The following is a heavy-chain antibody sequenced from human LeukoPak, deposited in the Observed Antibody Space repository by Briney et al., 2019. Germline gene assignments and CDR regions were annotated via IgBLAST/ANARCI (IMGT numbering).Heavy chain of an antibody. Sequence: PSETLSLTCIVSDYSVTSGYSWGWIRQPPGKGLEWIGNIYHSGSRYYNPSLKSRVTISVDTSQNQFSLNLNSVTAADTAVYYCVGERITMIVVVGYFDYWGQGTLVTVSS. D-gene: IGHD3-22*01. CDR1: DYSVTSGYS. CDR3: VGERITMIVVVGYFDY. J-gene: IGHJ4*02. CDR2: IYHSGSR. V-gene: IGHV4-38-2*02.